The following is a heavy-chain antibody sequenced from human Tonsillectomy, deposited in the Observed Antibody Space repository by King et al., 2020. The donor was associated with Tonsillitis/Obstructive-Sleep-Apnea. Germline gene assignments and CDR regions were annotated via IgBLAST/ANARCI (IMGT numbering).Heavy chain of an antibody. CDR2: ISFDGSNK. Sequence: VQLVESGGSVVQPGRSLRLSCAASGFPLSFYGMHWVRQAPGKGLEWVAVISFDGSNKYYTDSVKGRFTISRDNSKNTLYLQMNSLRAEDTAVYYCAKEEGYCSGGSCYSAYFQHWGQGTLVTVSS. D-gene: IGHD2-15*01. J-gene: IGHJ1*01. CDR1: GFPLSFYG. V-gene: IGHV3-30*18. CDR3: AKEEGYCSGGSCYSAYFQH.